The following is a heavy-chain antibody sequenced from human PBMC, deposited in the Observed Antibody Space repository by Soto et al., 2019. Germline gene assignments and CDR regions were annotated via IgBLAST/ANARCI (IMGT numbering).Heavy chain of an antibody. D-gene: IGHD5-12*01. CDR3: ARESPRRDSGYDRLI. CDR2: IYYSGST. V-gene: IGHV4-30-4*01. CDR1: GGSISSGDYY. Sequence: QVQLQESGPGLVKPSQTLSLTCTVSGGSISSGDYYWSWIRQPPGKGLEWIGYIYYSGSTYYNPSLKRRVTISVDTSKNQFSLKLTSVTAADTAVYYCARESPRRDSGYDRLIWGQGTLVTVSS. J-gene: IGHJ4*02.